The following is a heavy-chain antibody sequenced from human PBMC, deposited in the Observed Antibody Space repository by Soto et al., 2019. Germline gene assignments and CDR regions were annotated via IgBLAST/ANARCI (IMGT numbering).Heavy chain of an antibody. D-gene: IGHD2-15*01. Sequence: SVKVSCKASGGTFSSYAIIWVRQAPGQGLEWMGGIIPIFGTANYAQKFQGRVTITADESTSTAYMELSSLRSEDTAVYYCARGQRYCSGGSCYSWFDYWGQGTLVTVSS. CDR1: GGTFSSYA. V-gene: IGHV1-69*13. CDR3: ARGQRYCSGGSCYSWFDY. J-gene: IGHJ4*02. CDR2: IIPIFGTA.